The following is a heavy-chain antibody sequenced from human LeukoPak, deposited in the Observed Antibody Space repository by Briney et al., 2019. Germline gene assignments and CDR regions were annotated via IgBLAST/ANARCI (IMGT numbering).Heavy chain of an antibody. V-gene: IGHV1-8*01. CDR1: GYTFTSYD. CDR2: MNPNSGNT. D-gene: IGHD2-8*01. J-gene: IGHJ6*02. CDR3: ARGYQEMVYAIRGYYGMDV. Sequence: ASVKVSCTASGYTFTSYDINWVRQATGQGLEWMGWMNPNSGNTGYAQKFRGRVTMTRNTSISTAYMELSSLRSEDTAVYYCARGYQEMVYAIRGYYGMDVWGQGTTVTVSS.